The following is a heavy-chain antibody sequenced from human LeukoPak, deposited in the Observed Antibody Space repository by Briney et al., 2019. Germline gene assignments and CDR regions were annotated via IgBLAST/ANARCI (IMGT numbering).Heavy chain of an antibody. CDR3: VRERGYYGDSL. CDR1: GYSVASAYY. CDR2: IHHSGIT. V-gene: IGHV4-38-2*02. J-gene: IGHJ4*02. D-gene: IGHD4-17*01. Sequence: PSETLSLTCTVSGYSVASAYYWNWARQPPGKGLEWIGGIHHSGITYYNPSLKTRVTLSVDTSKNEVSLTLRSVTAADTAVYYCVRERGYYGDSLWGQGTLVIVSS.